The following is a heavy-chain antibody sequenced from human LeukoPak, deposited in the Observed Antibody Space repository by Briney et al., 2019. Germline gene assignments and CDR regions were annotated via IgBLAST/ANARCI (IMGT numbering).Heavy chain of an antibody. CDR1: GYTFTSYD. Sequence: ASVKVSCKASGYTFTSYDINWVRQATGQGLEWMGWMNPNSGNTGYAQKFQGRVTITADESTSTAYMELSSLRSEDTAVYYCASFLWVTVNTKNAFDIWGQGTMVTVSS. J-gene: IGHJ3*02. CDR3: ASFLWVTVNTKNAFDI. D-gene: IGHD4-11*01. V-gene: IGHV1-8*03. CDR2: MNPNSGNT.